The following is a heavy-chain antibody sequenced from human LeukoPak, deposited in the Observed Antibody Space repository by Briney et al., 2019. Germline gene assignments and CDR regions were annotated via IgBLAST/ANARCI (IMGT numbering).Heavy chain of an antibody. Sequence: SETLSLTCTVSGYSISSGYYWGWIRQPPGKGLEWIGSLYHSGSTYYNPSLKSRVTISVDTSKNQFSLKLSSVTAADTAVYYCARGFESSGWYYFDYWGQGTLVTVSS. D-gene: IGHD6-19*01. CDR3: ARGFESSGWYYFDY. CDR1: GYSISSGYY. CDR2: LYHSGST. V-gene: IGHV4-38-2*02. J-gene: IGHJ4*02.